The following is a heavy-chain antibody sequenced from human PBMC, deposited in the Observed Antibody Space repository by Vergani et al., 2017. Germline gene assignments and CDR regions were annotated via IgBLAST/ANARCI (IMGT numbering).Heavy chain of an antibody. CDR1: GFTFNSYG. CDR2: IRSDESRR. V-gene: IGHV3-30*02. Sequence: QVQLVESGGGVVQPGGSLRLSCAAFGFTFNSYGMHWVRQAPGKGLEWVASIRSDESRRYYGDSMEGPFTISRDNSKNTLYLQMKSLRPEDTAVYYCAKEGGRYCSGGTCYPEYWGQGTLVIVSS. D-gene: IGHD2-15*01. CDR3: AKEGGRYCSGGTCYPEY. J-gene: IGHJ4*02.